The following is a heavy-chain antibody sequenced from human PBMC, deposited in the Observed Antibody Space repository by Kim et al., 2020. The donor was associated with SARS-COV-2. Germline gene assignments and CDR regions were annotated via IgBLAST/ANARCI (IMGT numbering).Heavy chain of an antibody. Sequence: PSLESRVTMSVDTSKNQFSLKLSSVTAADTAVYYCARTVQLERGDNWFDPWGQGTLVTVSS. V-gene: IGHV4-39*01. D-gene: IGHD1-1*01. CDR3: ARTVQLERGDNWFDP. J-gene: IGHJ5*02.